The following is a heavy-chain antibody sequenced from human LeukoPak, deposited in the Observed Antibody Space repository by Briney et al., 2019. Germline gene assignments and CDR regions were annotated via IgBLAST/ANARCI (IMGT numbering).Heavy chain of an antibody. J-gene: IGHJ4*02. CDR1: GDSISSYF. V-gene: IGHV4-59*08. D-gene: IGHD3-10*01. Sequence: SETLSLTCSVSGDSISSYFWSWIRQPPGKGLEWIGYISYSGSTNYNPSLKSRVTISVETSKNQFSLKLSSVTAADTAVYYCARGITLDYWGQGTLVTVSS. CDR3: ARGITLDY. CDR2: ISYSGST.